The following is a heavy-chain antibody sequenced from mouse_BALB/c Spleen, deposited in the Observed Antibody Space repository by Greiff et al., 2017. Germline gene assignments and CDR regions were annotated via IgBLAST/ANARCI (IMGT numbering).Heavy chain of an antibody. CDR1: GYSITSGDY. V-gene: IGHV3-6*02. J-gene: IGHJ4*01. CDR3: ARGGGLDY. Sequence: EVQLQESGPGLVKPSQSLSLTCSVTGYSITSGDYWNWIRQFPGNKLEWMGYISYDGSNNYNPSLKNRISITRDTSKNQFFLKLNSVTTEDTATYYCARGGGLDYWGQGTSVTVSS. CDR2: ISYDGSN.